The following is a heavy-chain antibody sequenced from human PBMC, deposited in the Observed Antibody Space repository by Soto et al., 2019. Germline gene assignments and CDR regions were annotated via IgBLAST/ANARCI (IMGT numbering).Heavy chain of an antibody. CDR1: GYSFSDYW. V-gene: IGHV5-51*01. D-gene: IGHD5-12*01. CDR3: ARAPHGRNGYNKFDY. J-gene: IGHJ4*02. Sequence: LKISFKGSGYSFSDYWIGWVRQMPGKGLEWMGIMYPGDSDTRYSPSFQGQVTISADKSISTAYLQWSSLKASDTAMYYCARAPHGRNGYNKFDYWGQGTLVTVSS. CDR2: MYPGDSDT.